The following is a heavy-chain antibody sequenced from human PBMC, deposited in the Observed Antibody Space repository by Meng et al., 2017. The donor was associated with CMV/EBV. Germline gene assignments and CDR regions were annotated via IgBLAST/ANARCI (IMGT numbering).Heavy chain of an antibody. CDR1: GYSFTSYW. J-gene: IGHJ5*02. CDR2: IYPGDSDT. D-gene: IGHD2-2*01. CDR3: ARSDCSSTSCYWFDP. Sequence: GESLKISCKGSGYSFTSYWIGWVRQMPGKGLEWMGIIYPGDSDTRYSPSFQGQVTISADKSISTAYLQWSSLKASDTAMYYCARSDCSSTSCYWFDPWGQGTPVTVSS. V-gene: IGHV5-51*01.